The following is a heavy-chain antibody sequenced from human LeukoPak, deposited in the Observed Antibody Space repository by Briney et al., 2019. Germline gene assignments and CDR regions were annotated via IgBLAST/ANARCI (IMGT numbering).Heavy chain of an antibody. V-gene: IGHV3-21*06. CDR2: IGGTGGNI. CDR1: GLSFSNYA. CDR3: ARVAEAAAFDS. D-gene: IGHD6-13*01. Sequence: GGSLRLSCAASGLSFSNYAMYWVRQAPGKGLEWVSAIGGTGGNIFYRDSVKGRFTISRDNSKNSLYLQMNSLRAEDTAVYYCARVAEAAAFDSWGQGTLVTVSS. J-gene: IGHJ4*02.